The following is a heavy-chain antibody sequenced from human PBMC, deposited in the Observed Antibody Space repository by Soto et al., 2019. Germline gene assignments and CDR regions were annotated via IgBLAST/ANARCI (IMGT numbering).Heavy chain of an antibody. CDR3: ARDLRPGDVDLADY. Sequence: GGSLRLCCAASGFTFSSYAMHWVRQAPGKGLEWVAVISYDGSNKYYADSVKGRFTISRDNSKNTLYLQMNSLRAEDTAVYYCARDLRPGDVDLADYWGQGTLVTVSS. V-gene: IGHV3-30-3*01. D-gene: IGHD3-16*01. CDR2: ISYDGSNK. J-gene: IGHJ4*02. CDR1: GFTFSSYA.